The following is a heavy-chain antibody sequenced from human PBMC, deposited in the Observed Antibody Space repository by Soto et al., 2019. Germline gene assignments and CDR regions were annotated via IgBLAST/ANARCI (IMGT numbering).Heavy chain of an antibody. V-gene: IGHV3-23*01. CDR1: GFTFSSYA. CDR3: ATSMLRGTFDFDF. CDR2: ISGSGGST. J-gene: IGHJ4*02. D-gene: IGHD3-10*01. Sequence: EVQLLESGGGLVQPGGSLRLSCAASGFTFSSYAMSWVRQAPGKGLEWVSGISGSGGSTYYADSVKGRFTISRDNSKNTLYLQMNSLRAEHTAVYYCATSMLRGTFDFDFWGQGTLVTVSS.